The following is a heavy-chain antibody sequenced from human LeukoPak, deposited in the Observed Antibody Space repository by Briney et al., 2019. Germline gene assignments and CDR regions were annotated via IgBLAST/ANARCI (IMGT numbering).Heavy chain of an antibody. CDR3: TKDPDNKQPYYFDY. CDR1: GFTFSSYA. D-gene: IGHD2/OR15-2a*01. V-gene: IGHV3-23*01. CDR2: ISGSGGST. J-gene: IGHJ4*02. Sequence: GGSLRLSCAASGFTFSSYAMSWVRQAPGKGLEWVSAISGSGGSTYYAESMKGRFTISRDNSKSTLYLQMNNLGVEDTAVYYCTKDPDNKQPYYFDYWGQGTLVTVSS.